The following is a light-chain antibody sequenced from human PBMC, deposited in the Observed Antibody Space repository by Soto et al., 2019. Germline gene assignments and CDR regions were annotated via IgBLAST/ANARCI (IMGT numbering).Light chain of an antibody. CDR3: QQYNFRWT. V-gene: IGKV3-15*01. CDR1: QSVSSN. Sequence: EIVMTQSPATLSVSPGERATRSCRASQSVSSNLAWYQHTPGQAPRLLIYGASTRATGIPARFSGSGSGTEFTLTISSLQSEDFAVYFCQQYNFRWTFGQGTKVEMK. J-gene: IGKJ1*01. CDR2: GAS.